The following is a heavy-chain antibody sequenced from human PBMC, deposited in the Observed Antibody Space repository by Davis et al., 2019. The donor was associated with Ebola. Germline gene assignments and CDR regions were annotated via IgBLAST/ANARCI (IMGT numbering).Heavy chain of an antibody. CDR2: LSSNSNYI. Sequence: GESLKTSCAASRITFRGYAMSRVRQAPGLRLESVSFLSSNSNYIYYADSVKGRFTISRDNAKNSRYLQINTLGAGDTAVYYCAGLRCGGYCSSGFDLWGQGTLVTVSS. CDR3: AGLRCGGYCSSGFDL. J-gene: IGHJ4*02. V-gene: IGHV3-21*06. D-gene: IGHD2-21*01. CDR1: RITFRGYA.